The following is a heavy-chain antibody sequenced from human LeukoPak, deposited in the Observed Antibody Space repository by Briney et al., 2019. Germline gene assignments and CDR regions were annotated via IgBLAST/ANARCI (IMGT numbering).Heavy chain of an antibody. Sequence: GGSLRLSCAASGFTSSSYALNWVRQAPGKGPEWVATVSGSGDRMYHADSVKGRFTISRDNSKNTIHLQMNSLRAEDTALYYCAKAAAAPGFDFWGQGTLVTVSS. CDR3: AKAAAAPGFDF. CDR1: GFTSSSYA. V-gene: IGHV3-23*01. CDR2: VSGSGDRM. D-gene: IGHD6-13*01. J-gene: IGHJ4*02.